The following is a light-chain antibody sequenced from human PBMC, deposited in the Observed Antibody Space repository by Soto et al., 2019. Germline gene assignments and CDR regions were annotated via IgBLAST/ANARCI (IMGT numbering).Light chain of an antibody. CDR1: QSVSSN. Sequence: EIVMTQSPATLSVSPEERATLSCRASQSVSSNLAWYQQKPGQAPRLLIYDASTRATGVPATFSGSGSGTDFTLTISGLQSEDFAVYYCQQYNNWPETFGQGTKVDIK. J-gene: IGKJ1*01. CDR3: QQYNNWPET. CDR2: DAS. V-gene: IGKV3-15*01.